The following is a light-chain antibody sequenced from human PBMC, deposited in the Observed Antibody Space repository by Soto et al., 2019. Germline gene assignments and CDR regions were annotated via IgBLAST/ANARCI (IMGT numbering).Light chain of an antibody. CDR2: GAS. J-gene: IGKJ2*01. CDR3: QQYNNGPTYT. CDR1: QSISSS. Sequence: EIVMTQSPATLSVSPGESATLSCRASQSISSSLAWYQQKPGQAPRLLIYGASTRATGIPARFSGSGSGTEFTLTISSLQSEDFAVYYCQQYNNGPTYTFGQGTKLEIK. V-gene: IGKV3-15*01.